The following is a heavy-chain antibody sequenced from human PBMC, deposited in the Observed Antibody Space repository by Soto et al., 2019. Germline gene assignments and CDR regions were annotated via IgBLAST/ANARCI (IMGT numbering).Heavy chain of an antibody. D-gene: IGHD5-18*01. V-gene: IGHV1-3*04. CDR1: GYSFSKFA. CDR2: INTGDGNT. Sequence: ASVKVSCKTSGYSFSKFAMHWVRQAPGQRLEWMGWINTGDGNTVYPQKFQGRITISRDTSATTVYMELSSLRSEDTAVYYCSHGYAQYFESWGQG. CDR3: SHGYAQYFES. J-gene: IGHJ4*02.